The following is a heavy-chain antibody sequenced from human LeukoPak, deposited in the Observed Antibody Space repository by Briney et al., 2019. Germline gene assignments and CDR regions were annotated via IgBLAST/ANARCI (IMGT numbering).Heavy chain of an antibody. J-gene: IGHJ4*02. CDR3: ARQAAAGLDY. CDR1: GFTVDDTY. Sequence: GGSLRLSCAASGFTVDDTYMSWVRQAPGKGLEWVSVVYSGGRTFYADSVKGRFTISRDNSKNTVYLQMNSLRADDTAVYHCARQAAAGLDYWGQGTLVTVSS. V-gene: IGHV3-66*02. CDR2: VYSGGRT. D-gene: IGHD6-13*01.